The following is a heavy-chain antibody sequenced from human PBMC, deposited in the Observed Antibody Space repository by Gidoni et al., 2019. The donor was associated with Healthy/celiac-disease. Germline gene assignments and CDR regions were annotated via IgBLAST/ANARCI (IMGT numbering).Heavy chain of an antibody. CDR2: IDPSDSYT. Sequence: EVQLVQSGAEVKKPGESLRISCKGSGYSFTNYWLSWVRPMPGKGLEWMGRIDPSDSYTNYSPSFQGHVTISADKSISTAYLQWSSLKASDTAMYYCARRYDIVATIGFVWFDPWGQGTLVTVSS. J-gene: IGHJ5*02. CDR3: ARRYDIVATIGFVWFDP. CDR1: GYSFTNYW. V-gene: IGHV5-10-1*01. D-gene: IGHD5-12*01.